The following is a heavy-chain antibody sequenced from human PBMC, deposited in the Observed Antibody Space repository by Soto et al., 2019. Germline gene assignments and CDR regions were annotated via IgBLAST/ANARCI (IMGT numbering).Heavy chain of an antibody. Sequence: QVQLQQWGAGLLKPSETLSLTCAVYGGSFSGYYWSWIRQPPGKGLEWIGEINHSGSTNYNPSLKSRVTISVDTYKNQFSLKLSSVTAADTAVYYCARMSIAVALYYYYGMDVWGQGTTVTVSS. D-gene: IGHD6-19*01. CDR2: INHSGST. J-gene: IGHJ6*02. CDR3: ARMSIAVALYYYYGMDV. V-gene: IGHV4-34*01. CDR1: GGSFSGYY.